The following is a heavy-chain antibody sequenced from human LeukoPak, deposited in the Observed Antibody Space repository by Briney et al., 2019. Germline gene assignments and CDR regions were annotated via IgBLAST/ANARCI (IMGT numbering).Heavy chain of an antibody. J-gene: IGHJ4*02. D-gene: IGHD2-21*01. CDR3: ASHCGGDCFY. Sequence: SETLSPTCTVSGGSISSSGHFWGWIRQPPGKGLEWIARIHYSGNTWYNPSLNPSLKSRVTISVDTSKNQFYLKVSSVIAADTAVFYCASHCGGDCFYWGQGTQVTVSS. CDR1: GGSISSSGHF. CDR2: IHYSGNT. V-gene: IGHV4-39*01.